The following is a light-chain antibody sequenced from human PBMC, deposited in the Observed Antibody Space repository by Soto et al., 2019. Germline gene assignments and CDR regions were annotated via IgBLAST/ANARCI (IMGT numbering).Light chain of an antibody. CDR1: QSVSSY. CDR3: QQRGNWIT. CDR2: DAS. J-gene: IGKJ5*01. Sequence: EIVLTQSPATLSLSPGERATLSCRASQSVSSYLAWYQQKPGQAPRLLIYDASNRATGIPARFSASGAGTAFTLTISSREPEVSAGYYCQQRGNWITFGPGTRLEIK. V-gene: IGKV3-11*01.